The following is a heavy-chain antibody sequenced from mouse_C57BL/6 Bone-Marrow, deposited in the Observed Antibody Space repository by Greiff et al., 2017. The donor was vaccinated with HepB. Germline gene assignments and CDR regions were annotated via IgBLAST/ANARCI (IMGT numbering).Heavy chain of an antibody. CDR3: AGNGFAY. CDR2: ISYDGSN. CDR1: GYSITSGYY. J-gene: IGHJ3*01. Sequence: EVKLQESGPGLVKPSQSLSPTCSVTGYSITSGYYWNWIRQFPGNKLEWMGYISYDGSNNYNPSLKNRISITRDTSKNQFFLKLNSVTTEDTATYYCAGNGFAYWGQGTLVTVSA. V-gene: IGHV3-6*01.